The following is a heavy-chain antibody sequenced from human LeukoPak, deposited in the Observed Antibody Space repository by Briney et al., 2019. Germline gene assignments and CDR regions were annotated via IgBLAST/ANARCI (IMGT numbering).Heavy chain of an antibody. J-gene: IGHJ4*02. CDR1: GFTLRSYT. CDR2: IGISSNKI. V-gene: IGHV3-21*01. CDR3: ARRDTAMAYDY. D-gene: IGHD5-18*01. Sequence: GGSLRLSCAASGFTLRSYTMNWVRQAPGKGLEWVSSIGISSNKIYYADSVKGRFTISRDNAKNSLYLRMNSLRAEDTAVYYCARRDTAMAYDYWGQGTLVTVSS.